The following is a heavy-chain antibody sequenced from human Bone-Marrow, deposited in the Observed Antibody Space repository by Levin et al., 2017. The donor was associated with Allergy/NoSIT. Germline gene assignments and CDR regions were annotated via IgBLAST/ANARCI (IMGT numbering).Heavy chain of an antibody. CDR3: ARQWLASNWFDP. CDR2: INPNSGGT. V-gene: IGHV1-2*02. Sequence: ASVKVSCKASGYTFTGYYMHWVRQAPGQGLEWMGWINPNSGGTNYAQKFQGRVTMTRDTSISTAYMELSRLRSDDTAVYYCARQWLASNWFDPWGQGTLVTVSS. J-gene: IGHJ5*02. D-gene: IGHD6-19*01. CDR1: GYTFTGYY.